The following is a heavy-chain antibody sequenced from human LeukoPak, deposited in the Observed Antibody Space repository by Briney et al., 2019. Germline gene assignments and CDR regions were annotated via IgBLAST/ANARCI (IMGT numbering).Heavy chain of an antibody. CDR3: VRDRRELVTYYYYGMDV. V-gene: IGHV3-33*08. D-gene: IGHD4-23*01. CDR2: IWYDGSNK. J-gene: IGHJ6*02. Sequence: GGSLRLSCAASGFTFSTYAMSWVRQPPGKGLEWVAVIWYDGSNKYYADSVKGRFTISRDNSKNTLYLQMNSLRAEDTAVYYCVRDRRELVTYYYYGMDVWGQGTTVTVSS. CDR1: GFTFSTYA.